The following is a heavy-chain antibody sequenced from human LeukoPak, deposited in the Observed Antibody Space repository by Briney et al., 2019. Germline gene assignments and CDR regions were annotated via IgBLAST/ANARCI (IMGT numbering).Heavy chain of an antibody. J-gene: IGHJ3*02. CDR2: IYYSGST. Sequence: SETLSLTCTVSGGSISSSSYYWGWIRQPPGKGLEWIGSIYYSGSTYYNLSLKSRVTISVDTSKNQFSLKLSSVTAADTAVYYCARPKPYSSSWHDAFDIWGQGTMVTVSS. CDR3: ARPKPYSSSWHDAFDI. CDR1: GGSISSSSYY. D-gene: IGHD6-13*01. V-gene: IGHV4-39*01.